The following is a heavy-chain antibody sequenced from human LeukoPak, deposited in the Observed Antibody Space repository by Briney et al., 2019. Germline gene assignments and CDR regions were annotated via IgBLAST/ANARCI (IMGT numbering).Heavy chain of an antibody. J-gene: IGHJ6*03. D-gene: IGHD6-19*01. Sequence: SETLSLTCAVYGGSFSGYYWGWIRQPPGKGLEWIGEINHSGSTNYNPSLKSRVTISVDTSKNQFSLKLSSVTAADTAVYYCARGGQWLARSMDVWGKGTTVTVSS. CDR2: INHSGST. CDR1: GGSFSGYY. V-gene: IGHV4-34*01. CDR3: ARGGQWLARSMDV.